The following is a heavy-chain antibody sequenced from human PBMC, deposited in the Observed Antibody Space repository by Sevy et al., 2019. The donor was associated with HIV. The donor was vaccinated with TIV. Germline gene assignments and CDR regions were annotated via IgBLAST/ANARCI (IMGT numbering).Heavy chain of an antibody. CDR3: AAAPYCYDSSGYKPFDY. D-gene: IGHD3-22*01. J-gene: IGHJ4*02. Sequence: ASVKVSCKVSGYTLTELSMHWVRQAPGKGLEWMGGFDPEDGETIYAQKFQGRVTMTEDTSTDTAYMQLSSLGSEDAAAYYCAAAPYCYDSSGYKPFDYWGQGTLVTVSS. CDR1: GYTLTELS. V-gene: IGHV1-24*01. CDR2: FDPEDGET.